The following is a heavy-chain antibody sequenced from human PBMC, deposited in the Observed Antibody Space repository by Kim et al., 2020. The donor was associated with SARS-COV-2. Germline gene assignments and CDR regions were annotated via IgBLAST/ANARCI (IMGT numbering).Heavy chain of an antibody. Sequence: YAQKLQGRATITRDTAASSAYMGLSSLRAEDTAVYYCARDRGIAAAGTNYWGQGTLVTVSS. V-gene: IGHV1-3*01. CDR3: ARDRGIAAAGTNY. D-gene: IGHD6-13*01. J-gene: IGHJ4*02.